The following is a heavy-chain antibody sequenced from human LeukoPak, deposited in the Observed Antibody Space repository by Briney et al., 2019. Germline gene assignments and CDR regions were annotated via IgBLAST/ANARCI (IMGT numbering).Heavy chain of an antibody. J-gene: IGHJ6*02. CDR3: ARDGESGPGNSPPYYGMDV. CDR2: INPSGGCT. D-gene: IGHD5-12*01. V-gene: IGHV1-46*01. Sequence: ASVKVSCTASGYTFTSYYMHWVRQAPGQGLEWMGIINPSGGCTSYAQKFQGRVTMTRDTSTSTVYMEPSSLRSEDTAVYYCARDGESGPGNSPPYYGMDVWGQGTTVTVSS. CDR1: GYTFTSYY.